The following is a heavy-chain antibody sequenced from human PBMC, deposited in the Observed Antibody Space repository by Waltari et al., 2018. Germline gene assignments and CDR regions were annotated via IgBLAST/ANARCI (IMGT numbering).Heavy chain of an antibody. J-gene: IGHJ5*02. CDR3: ARRGSDYYGSGSYYNRRGWFDP. V-gene: IGHV4-38-2*01. Sequence: QVQLQESGPGLVKPSETLSLTCAVSGYSISSGYYWGWIRQPPGKGLEWIGSIYHSGSTYYNPALKRRVTISVDTSKNQFSLKLSSVTAADTAVYYCARRGSDYYGSGSYYNRRGWFDPW. CDR1: GYSISSGYY. D-gene: IGHD3-10*01. CDR2: IYHSGST.